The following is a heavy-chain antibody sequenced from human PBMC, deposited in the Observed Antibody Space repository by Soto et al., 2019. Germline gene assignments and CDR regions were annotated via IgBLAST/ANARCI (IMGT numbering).Heavy chain of an antibody. CDR3: ARAGWDGGSCYTLVGLRYGMDV. V-gene: IGHV3-30-3*01. CDR1: GFTFSSYA. D-gene: IGHD2-15*01. Sequence: QVQLVESGGGVVQPGRSLRLSCAASGFTFSSYAMYWVRQAPGKGLEWVAVISYDENNKYYADSVKGRFTISRDNSKNTLYLQMNSLRAEDTAVYYCARAGWDGGSCYTLVGLRYGMDVW. J-gene: IGHJ6*01. CDR2: ISYDENNK.